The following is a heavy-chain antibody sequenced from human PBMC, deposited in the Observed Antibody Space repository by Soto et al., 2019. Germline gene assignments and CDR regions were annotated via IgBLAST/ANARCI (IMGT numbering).Heavy chain of an antibody. D-gene: IGHD3-16*01. Sequence: RASVKVSCKTSGYPFTNYYIHWVRQAPGQGLEWLGLINPYNGDTTYGQKFQGRVTLTRDTSTTTAYMELSSLTSADTAIYFCARDFATLTKDHWGQGTLVTVSS. CDR1: GYPFTNYY. J-gene: IGHJ4*02. CDR3: ARDFATLTKDH. CDR2: INPYNGDT. V-gene: IGHV1-2*02.